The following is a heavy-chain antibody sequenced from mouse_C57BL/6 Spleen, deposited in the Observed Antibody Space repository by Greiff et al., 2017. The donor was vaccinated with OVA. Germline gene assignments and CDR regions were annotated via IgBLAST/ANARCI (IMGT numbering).Heavy chain of an antibody. CDR1: GYTFTSYG. J-gene: IGHJ2*01. CDR2: IYPRSGST. V-gene: IGHV1-81*01. Sequence: VQLQQPGAELVRPGASVKLSCKASGYTFTSYGISWVKQRTGQGLEWIGEIYPRSGSTKYNEKFKGKATLTVDKSSSTAYMKLRSRPSEDAAVYFSAREGYDYDGECWGQGTTLTVSS. D-gene: IGHD2-4*01. CDR3: AREGYDYDGEC.